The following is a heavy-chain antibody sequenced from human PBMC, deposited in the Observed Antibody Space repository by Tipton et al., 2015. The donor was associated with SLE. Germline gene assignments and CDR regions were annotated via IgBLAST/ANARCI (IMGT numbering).Heavy chain of an antibody. CDR1: GFTFSNYN. CDR2: ISTTSSTI. J-gene: IGHJ6*02. Sequence: SLRLSCAASGFTFSNYNMNWVRQAPGKGLEWVSYISTTSSTIFYADSVKGRFTISRDNAKNSLFLQRNSLRAEDTAVYYCAKEAGSTSNYYYGRDVWGQGTTVPVSS. CDR3: AKEAGSTSNYYYGRDV. V-gene: IGHV3-48*01. D-gene: IGHD2-2*01.